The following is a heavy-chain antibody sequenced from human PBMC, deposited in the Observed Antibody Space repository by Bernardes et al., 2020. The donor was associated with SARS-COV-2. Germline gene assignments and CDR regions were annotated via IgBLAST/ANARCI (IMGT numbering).Heavy chain of an antibody. CDR2: IKQDGSEK. CDR1: GFTSSYYW. Sequence: GGSLRLSCAASGFTSSYYWMTWVRQPPRKGLEWVANIKQDGSEKYYVESVKGRFTISRDNAKNSLYLQMDSVTAEDTAVYYCARDLGSSGNDYDYFYGLDVWGQGTTVTVSS. J-gene: IGHJ6*02. CDR3: ARDLGSSGNDYDYFYGLDV. V-gene: IGHV3-7*01. D-gene: IGHD1-26*01.